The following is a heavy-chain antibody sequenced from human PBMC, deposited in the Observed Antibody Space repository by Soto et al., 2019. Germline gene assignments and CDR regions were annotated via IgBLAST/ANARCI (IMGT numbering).Heavy chain of an antibody. Sequence: SETLSLTCAVSGGSISGSSYSWSWIRQPPGKGLEWIGYIYDTGSAYYNPSLKSRVTISVDRSKNQFSLNVNSVTAADTAVYYCARTWELIKFDYWGQGTLVTVSS. D-gene: IGHD1-26*01. V-gene: IGHV4-30-2*01. CDR3: ARTWELIKFDY. J-gene: IGHJ4*02. CDR2: IYDTGSA. CDR1: GGSISGSSYS.